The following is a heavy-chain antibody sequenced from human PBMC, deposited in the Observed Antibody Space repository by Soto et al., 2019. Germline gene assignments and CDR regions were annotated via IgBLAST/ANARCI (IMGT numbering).Heavy chain of an antibody. CDR1: GGSISSSSYY. Sequence: QLQLQESGPGLVKPSETLSLTCTVSGGSISSSSYYWGWIRQPPGKGLEWIGSIYYSGSTYYNPSLTSRVTLSVDTSKNQCSLKLSSVTAADTAVYYCASQQLVHYYYGMDVWGQGTTVTVSS. CDR2: IYYSGST. J-gene: IGHJ6*02. V-gene: IGHV4-39*01. D-gene: IGHD6-13*01. CDR3: ASQQLVHYYYGMDV.